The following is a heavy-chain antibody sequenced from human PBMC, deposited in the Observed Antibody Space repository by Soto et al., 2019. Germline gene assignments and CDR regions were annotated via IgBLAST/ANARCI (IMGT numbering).Heavy chain of an antibody. CDR1: GGSISTYY. Sequence: QVQLQESGPGLVKPSETLSLTCTVSGGSISTYYWSWIRQPPGKGLVWIGYIYYSGSTNYNPSLKSRVTISVDTSKNQFSLKLSSVTAADTAVYYWARLPWADYGGIFDPWGQGTLVTVSS. J-gene: IGHJ5*02. D-gene: IGHD4-17*01. CDR3: ARLPWADYGGIFDP. CDR2: IYYSGST. V-gene: IGHV4-59*01.